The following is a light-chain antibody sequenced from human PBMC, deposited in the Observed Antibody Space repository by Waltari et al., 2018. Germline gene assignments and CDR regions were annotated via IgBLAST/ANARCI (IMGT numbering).Light chain of an antibody. CDR2: DAS. Sequence: EIVLTQSPATLSLSPGQRATLSCRASQTVGTYLAWYQQRPGQAPRLFIYDASNRATGIPARFSGSGSGTDFTLIISSLEPEDFAVYYCQQRSDWPLTFGGGTKEEIK. CDR3: QQRSDWPLT. J-gene: IGKJ4*01. CDR1: QTVGTY. V-gene: IGKV3-11*01.